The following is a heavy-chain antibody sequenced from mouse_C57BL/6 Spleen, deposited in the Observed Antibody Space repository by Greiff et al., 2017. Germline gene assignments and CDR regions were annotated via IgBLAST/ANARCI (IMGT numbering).Heavy chain of an antibody. CDR3: ARSTANWGAYFDY. J-gene: IGHJ2*01. D-gene: IGHD4-1*01. CDR1: GYTFTSYW. Sequence: VQLQQPGAELVMPGASVKLSCKASGYTFTSYWMHWVKQRPGQGLEWIGEIDPSDSHTNYNQKIKGKSILTVDKSSSTAYMQLSSLTSEDSAVYYCARSTANWGAYFDYWGQGTTLTVSS. CDR2: IDPSDSHT. V-gene: IGHV1-69*01.